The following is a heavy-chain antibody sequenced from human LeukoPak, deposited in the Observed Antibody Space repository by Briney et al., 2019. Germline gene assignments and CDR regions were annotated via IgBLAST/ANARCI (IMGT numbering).Heavy chain of an antibody. Sequence: PSGTLSLTCAVSGGSISSSNWWSWVRQPPGKGLEWIGEIYHSGSTNYNPSLKSRVTISVDTSKNQFSLKLSSVTAADTAVYYCARRLPGHNDILTGYPAYGMDVWGKGTTVTVSS. J-gene: IGHJ6*04. D-gene: IGHD3-9*01. V-gene: IGHV4-4*02. CDR3: ARRLPGHNDILTGYPAYGMDV. CDR2: IYHSGST. CDR1: GGSISSSNW.